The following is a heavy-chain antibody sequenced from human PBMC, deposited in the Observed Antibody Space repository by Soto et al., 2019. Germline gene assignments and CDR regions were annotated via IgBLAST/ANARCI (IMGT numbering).Heavy chain of an antibody. J-gene: IGHJ6*02. D-gene: IGHD6-25*01. Sequence: QVQLQQSGPGLVKPSETLSLTCTVSGGSIRSYYWSWIRQPDGKALVWIGRIYTSGTTNYNPSLKSRVTILLDTSKNQFSLDLSSVTDADTAVYYCAREGSSGFGMDVWGHGTTVTVSS. V-gene: IGHV4-4*07. CDR1: GGSIRSYY. CDR3: AREGSSGFGMDV. CDR2: IYTSGTT.